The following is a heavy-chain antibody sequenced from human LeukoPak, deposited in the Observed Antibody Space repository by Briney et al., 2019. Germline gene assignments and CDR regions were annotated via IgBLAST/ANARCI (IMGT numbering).Heavy chain of an antibody. Sequence: PSETLSLTCTVSGVSIRNYYWSWIRQSPGKGLEWIGYIYYSGSTNYNPSLESRVAMSVDTSKNQFSLRLSSVTAADTAIYYCARRYSSSWYVGFFDPWGQGTLVTVSS. CDR1: GVSIRNYY. D-gene: IGHD6-13*01. V-gene: IGHV4-59*08. CDR2: IYYSGST. CDR3: ARRYSSSWYVGFFDP. J-gene: IGHJ5*02.